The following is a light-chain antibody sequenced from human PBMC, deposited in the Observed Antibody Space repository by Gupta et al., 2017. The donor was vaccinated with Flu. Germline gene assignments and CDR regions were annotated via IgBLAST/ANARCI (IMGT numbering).Light chain of an antibody. CDR3: SSYTSTSTFYV. Sequence: QSALTQPASVSGSPGQSLTISCTGTSSDVGRSDSVSWYQQHPDKAPKLIIFDVTNRPSGVSSRFSGSKSGNTASLTISGLQAEDETDYYCSSYTSTSTFYVFGTGTRVTV. V-gene: IGLV2-14*03. CDR1: SSDVGRSDS. J-gene: IGLJ1*01. CDR2: DVT.